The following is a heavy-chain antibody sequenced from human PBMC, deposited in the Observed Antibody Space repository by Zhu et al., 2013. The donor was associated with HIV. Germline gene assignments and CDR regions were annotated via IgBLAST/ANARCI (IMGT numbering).Heavy chain of an antibody. D-gene: IGHD5-18*01. CDR2: INPSDDST. J-gene: IGHJ4*02. V-gene: IGHV1-46*03. Sequence: QVQLVQSGAEAIKPGASVKVSCKASGDTFFNYYMHWVRQAPGQGLEWLGLINPSDDSTDYAQRLRGRITVTRDTSTRTVYMELSSLRSDDTAIYFCVREGQQLKNFDYWGQGTLVTVSS. CDR3: VREGQQLKNFDY. CDR1: GDTFFNYY.